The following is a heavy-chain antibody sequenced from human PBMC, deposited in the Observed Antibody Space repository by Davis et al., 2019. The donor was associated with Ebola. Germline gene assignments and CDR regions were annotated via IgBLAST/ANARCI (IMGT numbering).Heavy chain of an antibody. J-gene: IGHJ4*02. CDR2: ITGSGGST. V-gene: IGHV3-23*01. CDR1: GFTFSNYA. Sequence: PGGSLRLSCVASGFTFSNYAMSWVRQAPGKGLEWVSTITGSGGSTYYADSVKGRFTISRDNSKNTLILQMSTLRVEDTAVYYCANQWELVAYFDYWGQGTLVTVSS. D-gene: IGHD1-26*01. CDR3: ANQWELVAYFDY.